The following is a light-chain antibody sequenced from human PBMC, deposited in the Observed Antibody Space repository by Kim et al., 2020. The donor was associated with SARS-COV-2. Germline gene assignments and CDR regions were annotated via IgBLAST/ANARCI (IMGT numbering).Light chain of an antibody. Sequence: EIVLTQSPGTLSLSPGERATLSCRASQSVSDNYLAWYQQKPGQAPRLLIYGASSRATGITDRFSGSGSGTDFTLTISRLEPEDFAVYYCQQYDTSPSCTFGQGTKLEIK. V-gene: IGKV3-20*01. J-gene: IGKJ2*02. CDR2: GAS. CDR3: QQYDTSPSCT. CDR1: QSVSDNY.